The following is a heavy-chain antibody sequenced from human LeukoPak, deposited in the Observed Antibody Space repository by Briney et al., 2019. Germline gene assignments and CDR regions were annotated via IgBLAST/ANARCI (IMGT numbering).Heavy chain of an antibody. D-gene: IGHD3-10*01. Sequence: GGSLRLSCAASGFTFSSYWMHWVRQAPGKGLEWVSAISGSGGSTYYADSVKGRFTISRDNSKNTLYLQMNSLRAEDTAVYYCAKAKFGELFSDYWGQGTLVTVSS. CDR1: GFTFSSYW. CDR2: ISGSGGST. J-gene: IGHJ4*02. V-gene: IGHV3-23*01. CDR3: AKAKFGELFSDY.